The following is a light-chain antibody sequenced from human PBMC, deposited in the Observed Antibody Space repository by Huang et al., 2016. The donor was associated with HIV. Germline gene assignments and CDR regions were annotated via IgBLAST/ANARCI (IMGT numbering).Light chain of an antibody. Sequence: DIVMTQSPDSLAVSLGERATINCKSSQSVLFSTNNKNYLAWYQQKPGQPPKLLIYWASTRESGVPDRFSGSGSGTDFTLTISSLQAGDVAIYYCQQYYSPPITFGQGTRLEMK. CDR3: QQYYSPPIT. J-gene: IGKJ5*01. V-gene: IGKV4-1*01. CDR1: QSVLFSTNNKNY. CDR2: WAS.